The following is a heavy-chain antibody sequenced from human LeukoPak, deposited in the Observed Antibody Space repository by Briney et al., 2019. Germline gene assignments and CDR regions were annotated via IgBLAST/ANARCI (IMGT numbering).Heavy chain of an antibody. V-gene: IGHV3-33*01. CDR1: GFTFSSYG. Sequence: GGSLRPSCAASGFTFSSYGMHWVRQAPGKGLEWVAVIWYDGSNKYYADSVKGRFTISRDNSKNTLYLQMNSLRAEDTAVYYCARSDYGGNSGGAFDIWGQGTMVTVSS. J-gene: IGHJ3*02. CDR3: ARSDYGGNSGGAFDI. CDR2: IWYDGSNK. D-gene: IGHD4-23*01.